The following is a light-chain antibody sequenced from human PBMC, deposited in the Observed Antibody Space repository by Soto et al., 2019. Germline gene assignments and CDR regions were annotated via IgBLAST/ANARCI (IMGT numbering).Light chain of an antibody. CDR1: ESVSSN. V-gene: IGKV3-15*01. CDR3: QQYSIWRT. Sequence: IVMPQSTATLSLSPELRASLSCRASESVSSNLAWYQQKAGQAPRLLIYGASTRATGIPARFSGSGSGTEFTLTISSLQSEDFAVYYCQQYSIWRTFGQGIKVDIK. J-gene: IGKJ1*01. CDR2: GAS.